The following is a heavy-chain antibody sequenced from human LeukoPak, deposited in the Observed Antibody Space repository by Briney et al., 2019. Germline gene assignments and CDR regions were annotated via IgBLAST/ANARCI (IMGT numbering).Heavy chain of an antibody. V-gene: IGHV4-34*01. CDR1: GGSFSGYY. Sequence: KTSETLSLTCAVCGGSFSGYYWSWIRQPPGKGLEWIGEINHSGSTNYNPSLKSRVTISVNTSKNQFSLRLSSVTTADTAVYYCARDATFLARAFDIWGQGTLVTVSS. CDR3: ARDATFLARAFDI. J-gene: IGHJ3*02. CDR2: INHSGST. D-gene: IGHD2/OR15-2a*01.